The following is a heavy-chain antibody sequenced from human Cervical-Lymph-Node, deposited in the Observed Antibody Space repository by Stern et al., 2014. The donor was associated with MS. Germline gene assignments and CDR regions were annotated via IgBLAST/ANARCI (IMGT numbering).Heavy chain of an antibody. CDR2: SSDRGADT. CDR3: DASAY. D-gene: IGHD2-2*01. CDR1: PLTFRSYA. J-gene: IGHJ4*02. Sequence: EVQLLESGGGLVQPGESVRLSCKASPLTFRSYAMSWARQAPGQGLEWVSTSSDRGADTFYADSVKGRFTISRDNSKNTLYLHMHSLRVEDSAMYYCDASAYWGQGTLVTVSS. V-gene: IGHV3-23*01.